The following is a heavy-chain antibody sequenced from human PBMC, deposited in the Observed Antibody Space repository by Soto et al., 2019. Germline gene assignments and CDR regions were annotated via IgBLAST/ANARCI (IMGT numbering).Heavy chain of an antibody. CDR2: IYYSGST. J-gene: IGHJ4*02. D-gene: IGHD3-22*01. Sequence: SETLSLTCTVSGGSITSSSYYWGWIRQPPGKGLEWIGSIYYSGSTYYNPSLKSRVSMSVDTSKNQFSLKLSSVTAADTAVYHCARQGAYFHESSGYEFDYWGQGTLVTVSS. CDR3: ARQGAYFHESSGYEFDY. CDR1: GGSITSSSYY. V-gene: IGHV4-39*01.